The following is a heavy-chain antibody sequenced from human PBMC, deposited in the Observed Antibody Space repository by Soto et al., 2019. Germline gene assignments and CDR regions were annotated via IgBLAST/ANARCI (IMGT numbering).Heavy chain of an antibody. J-gene: IGHJ4*02. V-gene: IGHV1-24*01. CDR2: FDPEDGEM. D-gene: IGHD6-13*01. CDR3: ATWLVAAAGTADY. Sequence: ASVKVSCKVSGYTLTELSMHWVRQAPGKGLDWMGGFDPEDGEMIYAQKFQGRVTMTEDTSTDTAYMELSSLRSEDTAVYYCATWLVAAAGTADYWGQGTQVTVSS. CDR1: GYTLTELS.